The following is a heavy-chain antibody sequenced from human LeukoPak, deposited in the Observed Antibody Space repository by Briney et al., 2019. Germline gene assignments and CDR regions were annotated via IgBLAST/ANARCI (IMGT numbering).Heavy chain of an antibody. D-gene: IGHD3-10*01. CDR2: ISYDGDYK. CDR1: GFTFSSYG. V-gene: IGHV3-30*18. Sequence: EPGGSLRLSCAASGFTFSSYGMPWVRQAPGKGLEWVAVISYDGDYKYYADSVKGRLTISRDNFKNTVHLQMNSLRAAETAVYYCAKDYCSGSYHHSNWFDPWGQGTLVTVSS. J-gene: IGHJ5*02. CDR3: AKDYCSGSYHHSNWFDP.